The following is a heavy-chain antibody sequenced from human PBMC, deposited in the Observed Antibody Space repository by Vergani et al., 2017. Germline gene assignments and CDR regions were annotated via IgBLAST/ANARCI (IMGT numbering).Heavy chain of an antibody. CDR3: ARDYYDILTGYYRDY. J-gene: IGHJ4*02. D-gene: IGHD3-9*01. CDR1: GYTFTSYG. Sequence: QMQLVQSGAEVKKPGASVKVSCKASGYTFTSYGISWVRQAPGQGLEWMGWISAYNGNTNYAQKLQGRVTMTTDTSTSTAYMELRSLRSDDTAVYYCARDYYDILTGYYRDYWGQGTLVTVSS. V-gene: IGHV1-18*01. CDR2: ISAYNGNT.